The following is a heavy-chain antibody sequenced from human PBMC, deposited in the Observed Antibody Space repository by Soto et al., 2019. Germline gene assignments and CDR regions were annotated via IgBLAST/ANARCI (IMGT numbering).Heavy chain of an antibody. CDR1: GFTFTSSA. CDR2: IVVGSGNT. D-gene: IGHD6-6*01. CDR3: AAEGRIAARLGSYYYYYGLDV. Sequence: GASVKVSCKASGFTFTSSAVQWVRQARGQRLEWIGWIVVGSGNTNYAQKSQERVTITRDMSTSTAYMELSSLRSEDTAVYYCAAEGRIAARLGSYYYYYGLDVWGQGTTVTISS. J-gene: IGHJ6*02. V-gene: IGHV1-58*01.